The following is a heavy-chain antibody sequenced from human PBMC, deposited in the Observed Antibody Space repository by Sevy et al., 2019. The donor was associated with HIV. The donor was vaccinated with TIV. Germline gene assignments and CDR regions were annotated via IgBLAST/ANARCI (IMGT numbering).Heavy chain of an antibody. CDR2: MRQDGSEK. CDR1: GFTFSSYW. V-gene: IGHV3-7*01. Sequence: GGSLRLSCAASGFTFSSYWMTWVRQAPGKGLEWVANMRQDGSEKYYVDSVKGRFTISRDNAKNSLYLQMNSLRAEDTAVYYCARGIYGSGSRLGLGYWGRGTLVTVSS. CDR3: ARGIYGSGSRLGLGY. J-gene: IGHJ4*02. D-gene: IGHD3-10*01.